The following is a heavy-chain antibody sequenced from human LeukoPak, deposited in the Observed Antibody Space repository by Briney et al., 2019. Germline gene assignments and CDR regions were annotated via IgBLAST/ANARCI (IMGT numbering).Heavy chain of an antibody. V-gene: IGHV3-64D*06. Sequence: GGSLRLFCSASGFSFSSYGMHWVRQAPGKGLEYVSAISSNGGSTYYADSVKGRVTISRDNSKNTLYLQMSSVRAEDTAVYYCVKGSAVAGFEYWGPGTPVTVSS. D-gene: IGHD6-19*01. J-gene: IGHJ4*02. CDR1: GFSFSSYG. CDR2: ISSNGGST. CDR3: VKGSAVAGFEY.